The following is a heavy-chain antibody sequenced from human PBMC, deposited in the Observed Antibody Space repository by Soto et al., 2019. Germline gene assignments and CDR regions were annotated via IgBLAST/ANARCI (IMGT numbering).Heavy chain of an antibody. CDR3: AHLLRPGGFDP. CDR2: IYWEDDK. V-gene: IGHV2-5*02. D-gene: IGHD2-2*01. Sequence: QITLKESGPTLVKPTQTLTLTCTYSGHSLSPSGVSVAWIRQPLGKGLEWLALIYWEDDKRYSPSLKSRLTITKDTSKNQVVLTMTNMDPVDTATYYWAHLLRPGGFDPWGQGTLVTVSS. J-gene: IGHJ5*02. CDR1: GHSLSPSGVS.